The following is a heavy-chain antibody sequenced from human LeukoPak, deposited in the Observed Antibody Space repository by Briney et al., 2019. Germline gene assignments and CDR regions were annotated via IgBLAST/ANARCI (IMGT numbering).Heavy chain of an antibody. V-gene: IGHV3-7*01. Sequence: AGGSLRLSCAASGFTFSSYWMSWVRQAPGKGLEWMANIKKAGSEKYYVDSVKGRFTISRDNAKNSLYLQMNSLRAEDTAVYYCAREASLNYMDVWGKGTTVTVSS. CDR2: IKKAGSEK. J-gene: IGHJ6*03. CDR1: GFTFSSYW. CDR3: AREASLNYMDV.